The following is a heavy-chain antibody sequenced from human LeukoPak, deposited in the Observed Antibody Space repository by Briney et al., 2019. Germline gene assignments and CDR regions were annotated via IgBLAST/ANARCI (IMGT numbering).Heavy chain of an antibody. CDR1: GYTFTSYY. Sequence: GASVKVSCKASGYTFTSYYMHWVRQAPGQGLEWMGIINPSGGSTSYAQKFQGRVTMTRDMSTSTVYMELSSVTAADTAVYYCARRSVYYDSSGYYKYYFDYWGQGTLVTVSS. D-gene: IGHD3-22*01. CDR2: INPSGGST. CDR3: ARRSVYYDSSGYYKYYFDY. J-gene: IGHJ4*02. V-gene: IGHV1-46*01.